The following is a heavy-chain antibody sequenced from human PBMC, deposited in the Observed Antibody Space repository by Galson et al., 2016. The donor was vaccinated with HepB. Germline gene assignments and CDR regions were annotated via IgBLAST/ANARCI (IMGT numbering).Heavy chain of an antibody. CDR2: IWYDGSDK. CDR1: GFTFSSHD. V-gene: IGHV3-33*01. D-gene: IGHD6-13*01. J-gene: IGHJ4*02. CDR3: AREGPAETFDY. Sequence: SLRLSCAASGFTFSSHDMHWVRQAPGKGLEWVAVIWYDGSDKYYADSVRGRFTVSRDNAKNSLYLQMNSLRAEDTAVYYCAREGPAETFDYWGQGTLVTVSS.